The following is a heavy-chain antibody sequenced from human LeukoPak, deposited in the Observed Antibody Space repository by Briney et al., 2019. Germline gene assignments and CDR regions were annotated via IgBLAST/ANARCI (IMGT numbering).Heavy chain of an antibody. CDR1: GFTSSSYW. CDR3: ARDVFLFRVPPGPLDY. D-gene: IGHD3-10*02. CDR2: IKQDGSEK. Sequence: GGSLRLSCAASGFTSSSYWMSWVRQAPGKGLEWVANIKQDGSEKYYVDSVKGRFTISRDNAKNSLYLQMNSLRAEDTAVYYCARDVFLFRVPPGPLDYWGQGTLVTVSS. J-gene: IGHJ4*02. V-gene: IGHV3-7*03.